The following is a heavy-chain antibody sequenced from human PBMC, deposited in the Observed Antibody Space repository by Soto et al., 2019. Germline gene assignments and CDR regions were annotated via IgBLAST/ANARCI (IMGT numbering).Heavy chain of an antibody. CDR3: ARGGGPYVWFNEF. CDR1: GGLFSSFA. V-gene: IGHV1-69*13. Sequence: SVKVSCKDSGGLFSSFAISWLRESPGQGLEWMGGIIPVFGTTNYAQKFQGRVTITADESTNTAYMELSSLTSDDTAMYYCARGGGPYVWFNEFWGQGTQVTVSS. D-gene: IGHD3-16*01. J-gene: IGHJ4*02. CDR2: IIPVFGTT.